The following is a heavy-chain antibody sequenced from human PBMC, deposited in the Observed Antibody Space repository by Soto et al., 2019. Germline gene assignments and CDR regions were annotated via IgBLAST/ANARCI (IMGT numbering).Heavy chain of an antibody. D-gene: IGHD1-26*01. J-gene: IGHJ4*02. CDR1: ESTVSRDW. CDR2: INQDGSEK. V-gene: IGHV3-7*04. Sequence: EVHLVESGGGLVQTGGSLRLSCAIFESTVSRDWMNWVRQAPGKGLEWVAHINQDGSEKYYVDSVKGRFTISRDTAKKSMYLQMSSLRPAEPVMYDCSGGVGDAFWGQGTLVTVYS. CDR3: SGGVGDAF.